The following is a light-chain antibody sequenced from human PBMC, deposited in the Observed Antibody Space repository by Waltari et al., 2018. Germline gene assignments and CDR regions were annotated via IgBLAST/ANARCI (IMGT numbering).Light chain of an antibody. CDR3: CSFAGSYTFVV. Sequence: QAALTQPASVCGSPGQSMTISCTVNSGYLGSYNLVSWYQQYPGKVPKLLIYEVSKRLSGVSNRFSGSKSGNTASLTISGLQADDEADYYCCSFAGSYTFVVFGGGTKVTVL. V-gene: IGLV2-23*02. CDR2: EVS. J-gene: IGLJ2*01. CDR1: SGYLGSYNL.